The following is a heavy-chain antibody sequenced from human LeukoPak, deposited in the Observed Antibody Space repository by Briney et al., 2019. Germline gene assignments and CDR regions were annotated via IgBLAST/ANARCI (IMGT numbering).Heavy chain of an antibody. CDR1: GFTFGDYA. CDR2: IRSKAYGGTT. V-gene: IGHV3-49*03. J-gene: IGHJ4*02. D-gene: IGHD3-3*01. CDR3: TRAPLLPYYDFWSGPFDY. Sequence: GGSLRLSCTASGFTFGDYAMSWFRQAPGKGLEWVGFIRSKAYGGTTEYAASVKGGFTISRDDSKSIAYLQMNSLKTEDTAVYYCTRAPLLPYYDFWSGPFDYWGQGTLVTVSS.